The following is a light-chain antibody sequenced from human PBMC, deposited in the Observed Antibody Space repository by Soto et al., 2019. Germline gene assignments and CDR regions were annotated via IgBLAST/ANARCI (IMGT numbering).Light chain of an antibody. V-gene: IGLV2-14*01. CDR2: EVT. CDR3: SSFTSRFTFV. CDR1: RSDVGAYNY. J-gene: IGLJ1*01. Sequence: QSALTQPASVSGSPGQSIAISCTGTRSDVGAYNYVSWYQQHPGKAPKLMISEVTNRPSGVSDRFSGSKSGNTASLTISGLQAEDEADYYCSSFTSRFTFVFGTGTQLTVL.